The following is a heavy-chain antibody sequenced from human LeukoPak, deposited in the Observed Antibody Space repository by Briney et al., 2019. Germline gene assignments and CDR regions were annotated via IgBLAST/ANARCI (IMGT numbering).Heavy chain of an antibody. D-gene: IGHD5-18*01. CDR3: AQGRGQLWLTV. V-gene: IGHV3-11*04. J-gene: IGHJ4*02. CDR1: GFTFSDYY. CDR2: ISSSGDTI. Sequence: PGGSLRLSCVVSGFTFSDYYMSWIRQAPGKGLEWVSYISSSGDTIYYADSVKGRFTISRDNAKNSLYLQMNSLRAEDTAVYYCAQGRGQLWLTVWGQGTLVTVSS.